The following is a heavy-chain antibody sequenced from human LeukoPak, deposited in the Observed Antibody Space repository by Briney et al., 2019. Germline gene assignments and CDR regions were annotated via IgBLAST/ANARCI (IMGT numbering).Heavy chain of an antibody. Sequence: PSETLSLTCAVSGYSISSGYYWGWIRQPPGKGLEWIGSIYHSGSTYYNPSLKSRVTISVDTSKNQFSLKLSSVTAADTAVYYCASRYYDSSGLDYWGQGTLVTVSS. V-gene: IGHV4-38-2*01. CDR1: GYSISSGYY. J-gene: IGHJ4*02. D-gene: IGHD3-22*01. CDR3: ASRYYDSSGLDY. CDR2: IYHSGST.